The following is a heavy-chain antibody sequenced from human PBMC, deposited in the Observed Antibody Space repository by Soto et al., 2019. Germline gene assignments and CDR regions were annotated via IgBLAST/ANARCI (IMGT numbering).Heavy chain of an antibody. V-gene: IGHV3-15*07. J-gene: IGHJ6*02. CDR3: TTGPIVVVVAATDYYSYGMDV. Sequence: PGGSLRLSCAASGFTFSNAWMNWVRQAPGKGLEWVGRIKSKTDGGTTDYAAPVKGRFTISRDDSKNTLYLQMNSLKTEDTAVYYCTTGPIVVVVAATDYYSYGMDVWGQGTTVTVSS. CDR1: GFTFSNAW. CDR2: IKSKTDGGTT. D-gene: IGHD2-15*01.